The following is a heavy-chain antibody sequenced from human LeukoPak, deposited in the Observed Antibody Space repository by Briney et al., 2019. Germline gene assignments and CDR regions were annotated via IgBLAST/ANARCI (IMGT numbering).Heavy chain of an antibody. CDR2: IYHNGRT. V-gene: IGHV4-30-4*01. J-gene: IGHJ4*02. CDR1: TGSISSGDYY. CDR3: AREVGGHKYYFDY. D-gene: IGHD2-15*01. Sequence: SETLSLTCIVSTGSISSGDYYWSWIRQPPGRGLEWIGYIYHNGRTYYNPSLKSRVSISIDTSKNQFSLKLSSVTAADTAVYHCAREVGGHKYYFDYWGQGTLVTVSS.